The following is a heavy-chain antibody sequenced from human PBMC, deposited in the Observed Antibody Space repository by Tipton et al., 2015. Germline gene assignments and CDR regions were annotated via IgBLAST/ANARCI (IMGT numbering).Heavy chain of an antibody. J-gene: IGHJ4*02. CDR3: AREKRISIFGVLIPHFDF. CDR1: GDSISSDY. D-gene: IGHD3-3*01. V-gene: IGHV4-4*07. Sequence: TLSLTCTVSGDSISSDYWSWIRQPAGKGLEWIGRIQTSGNTNYNPSLKSRVTMSADTSKNQSSLKLSSVTAADTAVYYCAREKRISIFGVLIPHFDFWGQGALVSVSS. CDR2: IQTSGNT.